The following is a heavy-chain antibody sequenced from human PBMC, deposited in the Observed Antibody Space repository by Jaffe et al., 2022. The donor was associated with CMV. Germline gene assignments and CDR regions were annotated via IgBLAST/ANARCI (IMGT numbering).Heavy chain of an antibody. D-gene: IGHD1-7*01. V-gene: IGHV3-21*01. Sequence: EVQLVESGGGLVKPGGSLRLSCAASGFTFSSYSMNWVRQAPGKGLEWVSSISSSSSYIYYADSVKGRFTISRDNAKNSLYLQMNSLRAEDTAVYYCARDRELELKDYYYYYYMDVWGKGTTVTVSS. CDR1: GFTFSSYS. CDR2: ISSSSSYI. J-gene: IGHJ6*03. CDR3: ARDRELELKDYYYYYYMDV.